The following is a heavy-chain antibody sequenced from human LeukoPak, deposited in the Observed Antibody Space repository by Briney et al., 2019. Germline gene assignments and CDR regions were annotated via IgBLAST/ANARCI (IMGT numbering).Heavy chain of an antibody. J-gene: IGHJ6*04. V-gene: IGHV6-1*01. D-gene: IGHD2-15*01. CDR3: ARDGILNGMDV. CDR1: GFSFSSSSAA. CDR2: TYYRSKWYN. Sequence: SQTLSLTCAISGFSFSSSSAAWIWIRQSPSRGLEWLGRTYYRSKWYNDYAVSVKSRISINPDTSKNQFSLQLNSVTPEDTAVYYCARDGILNGMDVWGKGTTVTVSS.